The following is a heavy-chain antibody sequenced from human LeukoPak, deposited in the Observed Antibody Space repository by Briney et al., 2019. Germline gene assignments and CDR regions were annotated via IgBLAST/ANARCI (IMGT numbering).Heavy chain of an antibody. CDR2: FDPEDGET. CDR3: AARGVVVVPAADGYYYYMDV. V-gene: IGHV1-24*01. Sequence: ASVKVSCKVSGYTLTELSMHWVRQAPGKGLEWMGGFDPEDGETIYAQKFQGRVTMTEDTSTDTAYMELSSLRSEDTAAYYCAARGVVVVPAADGYYYYMDVWGKGTTVTVSS. J-gene: IGHJ6*03. D-gene: IGHD2-2*01. CDR1: GYTLTELS.